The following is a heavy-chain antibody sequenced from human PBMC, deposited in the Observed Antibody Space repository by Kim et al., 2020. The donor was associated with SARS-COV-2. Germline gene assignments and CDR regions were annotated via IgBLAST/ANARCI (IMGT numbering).Heavy chain of an antibody. V-gene: IGHV1-69*01. Sequence: KFQGRVTITADESTSTAYMELSSLRSEDTAVYYCARDYYDIKDYYYGMDVWGQGTTVTVSS. CDR3: ARDYYDIKDYYYGMDV. J-gene: IGHJ6*02. D-gene: IGHD3-22*01.